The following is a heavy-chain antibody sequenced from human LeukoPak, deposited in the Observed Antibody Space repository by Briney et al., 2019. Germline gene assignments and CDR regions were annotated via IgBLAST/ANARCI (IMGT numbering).Heavy chain of an antibody. Sequence: PSETQSLTCTVSGGSLSSYFWSWIRQPPGKGLEWIAYIYYSGSTNYNPSLKSRVTISVHTSKNQFSLKLSSVTAADTAVYYCARQPSSWFTSFDSWGQGTLVTVSS. CDR1: GGSLSSYF. V-gene: IGHV4-59*01. J-gene: IGHJ4*02. D-gene: IGHD6-13*01. CDR2: IYYSGST. CDR3: ARQPSSWFTSFDS.